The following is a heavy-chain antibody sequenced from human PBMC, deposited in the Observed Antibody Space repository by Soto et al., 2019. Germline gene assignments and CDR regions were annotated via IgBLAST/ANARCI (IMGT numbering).Heavy chain of an antibody. J-gene: IGHJ6*02. CDR3: VMVDNYVTPTPQDV. D-gene: IGHD3-16*01. Sequence: QVQLVQSGDEVKKPGASVKVSCKASGYIFVNYGIAWVRQAPGPGLEWMGWISPYTGNTHSATKVQGRLTMTTDTSTSTAYIDLGSLTSDDTAVYYCVMVDNYVTPTPQDVWGQGTTVTVSS. CDR2: ISPYTGNT. V-gene: IGHV1-18*01. CDR1: GYIFVNYG.